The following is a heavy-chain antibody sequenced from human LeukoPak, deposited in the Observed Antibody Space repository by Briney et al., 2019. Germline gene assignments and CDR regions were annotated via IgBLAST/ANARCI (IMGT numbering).Heavy chain of an antibody. D-gene: IGHD1-26*01. Sequence: SETLSLACAVYGGSFSGYYWSWIRQPPGKGLEWIGEINHSGSTNYNPSLKSRITISVDTSKNQFSLKLSSVTAADTAVYFCARLSGSYYSDFDYWGQGTLVTVSS. CDR1: GGSFSGYY. V-gene: IGHV4-34*01. CDR3: ARLSGSYYSDFDY. CDR2: INHSGST. J-gene: IGHJ4*02.